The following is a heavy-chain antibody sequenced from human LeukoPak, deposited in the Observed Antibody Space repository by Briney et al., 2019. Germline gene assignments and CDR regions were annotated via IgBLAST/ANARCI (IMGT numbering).Heavy chain of an antibody. CDR2: IIPILGIA. V-gene: IGHV1-69*04. Sequence: GSSVKVSCKASGGTLSSYAISWVRQAPGQGLEWMGRIIPILGIANYAQKFQGRVTITADKSTSTAYMELSSLRSEDTAVYYCARDLGYDSSGYLVWGQGTLVTVSS. D-gene: IGHD3-22*01. J-gene: IGHJ4*02. CDR3: ARDLGYDSSGYLV. CDR1: GGTLSSYA.